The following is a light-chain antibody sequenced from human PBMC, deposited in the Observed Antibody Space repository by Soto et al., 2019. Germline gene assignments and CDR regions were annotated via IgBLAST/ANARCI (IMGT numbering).Light chain of an antibody. CDR3: SSYTTSSTVL. J-gene: IGLJ2*01. CDR2: EVS. Sequence: QSVLTQPASVSGSPGQSITISCTGTSSDIGGYNYVSWYQQHPGKAPKLMIYEVSNRPSGVSNRFSGSKSGSTASLTISGLQAEDEADYYCSSYTTSSTVLFAGGTKVTVL. CDR1: SSDIGGYNY. V-gene: IGLV2-14*01.